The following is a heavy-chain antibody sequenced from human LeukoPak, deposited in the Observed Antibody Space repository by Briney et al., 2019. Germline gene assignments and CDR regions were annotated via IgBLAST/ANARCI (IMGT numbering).Heavy chain of an antibody. V-gene: IGHV1-69*05. CDR2: IIPIFGTA. Sequence: GSSVKVSCKASGGTFSCYAISWVRQAPRQGLEWMGGIIPIFGTANYAQKFQGRVTITTDESTSTAYMELSSLRSEDTAVYYCASGLRYFDWLNYFDYWGQGTLVTVSS. J-gene: IGHJ4*02. D-gene: IGHD3-9*01. CDR3: ASGLRYFDWLNYFDY. CDR1: GGTFSCYA.